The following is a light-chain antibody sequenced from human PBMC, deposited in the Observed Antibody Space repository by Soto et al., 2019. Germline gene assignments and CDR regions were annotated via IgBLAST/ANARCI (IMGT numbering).Light chain of an antibody. Sequence: QSALTQPASVSGSPGQSITISCTGTSSDVGGYNYVSWYQQHPGKAPKLLIYEVSNRPSGVSSRFSGSKSANTASLTISGLQAEEEADYYCYSYTSSNTLVFGTGTKVTVL. CDR1: SSDVGGYNY. J-gene: IGLJ1*01. CDR3: YSYTSSNTLV. V-gene: IGLV2-14*01. CDR2: EVS.